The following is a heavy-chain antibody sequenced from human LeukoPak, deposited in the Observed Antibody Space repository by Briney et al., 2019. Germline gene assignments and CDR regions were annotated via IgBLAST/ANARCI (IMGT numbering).Heavy chain of an antibody. CDR2: ISGSGGST. CDR3: ARALWFGEFLFDY. J-gene: IGHJ4*01. CDR1: GFTFSSYA. D-gene: IGHD3-10*01. Sequence: GGSLRLSCAASGFTFSSYAMSWVRQAPGKGLEWVSGISGSGGSTYYADFVKGRFTISRDNSKNTLYLQMNSLRAEDTAVYYCARALWFGEFLFDYWGQEPWSPSPQ. V-gene: IGHV3-23*01.